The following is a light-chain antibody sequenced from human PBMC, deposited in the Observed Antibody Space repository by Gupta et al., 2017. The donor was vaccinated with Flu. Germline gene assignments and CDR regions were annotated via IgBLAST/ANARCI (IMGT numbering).Light chain of an antibody. CDR3: HQSFSTPMYT. V-gene: IGKV1-39*01. Sequence: DEVAITCRASQSIKRYLNWYHQQPGNVPTVLIYAASSLQSCVPSRCSGSGSGTDFTFTISSLQPEDSAYYYCHQSFSTPMYTFGQGTKLEIK. J-gene: IGKJ2*01. CDR1: QSIKRY. CDR2: AAS.